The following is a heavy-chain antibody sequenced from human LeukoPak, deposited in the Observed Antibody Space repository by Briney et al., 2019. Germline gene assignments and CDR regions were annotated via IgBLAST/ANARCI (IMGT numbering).Heavy chain of an antibody. CDR1: DDSITMYY. D-gene: IGHD6-19*01. V-gene: IGHV4-4*08. J-gene: IGHJ3*02. Sequence: PSETLSLICTVSDDSITMYYWTWIRQPPGKGLEWIGYVDHTGSTKFNPSLNGRVSISRDTSNNFFSLRLRSVTAADTAVYYCARDAGYSSGWYRLGDAFDIWGQGTMVTVSS. CDR2: VDHTGST. CDR3: ARDAGYSSGWYRLGDAFDI.